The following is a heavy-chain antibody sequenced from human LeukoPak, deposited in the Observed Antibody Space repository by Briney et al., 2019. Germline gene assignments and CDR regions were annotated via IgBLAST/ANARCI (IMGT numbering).Heavy chain of an antibody. J-gene: IGHJ6*03. Sequence: GGSLRLSCAASGFTFSSYAMHWVRQAPGKGLEWVAVISYDGSNKDYADSVKGRFTISRDNAKNSLYLQMNSLRAEDTAVYYCARDAVGIAARRPAPYYYXXYMDVXXXGTTVTVS. V-gene: IGHV3-30*04. CDR3: ARDAVGIAARRPAPYYYXXYMDV. CDR2: ISYDGSNK. CDR1: GFTFSSYA. D-gene: IGHD6-6*01.